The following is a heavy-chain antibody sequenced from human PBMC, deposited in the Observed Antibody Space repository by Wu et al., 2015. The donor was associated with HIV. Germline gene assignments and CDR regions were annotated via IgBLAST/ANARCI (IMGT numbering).Heavy chain of an antibody. CDR2: INPNSGGT. D-gene: IGHD6-19*01. Sequence: QGQLVQSGSEVKKPGTSVKVSCKASGYTFTGYYMHWVRQAPGQGLEWMGWINPNSGGTNYAQKFQGRVTMTRDTSISTAYMELSRLRSDDTAVYYCARDMGHEGRQWLVQPGAFDIWGQGTMVTVSS. J-gene: IGHJ3*02. CDR3: ARDMGHEGRQWLVQPGAFDI. V-gene: IGHV1-2*02. CDR1: GYTFTGYY.